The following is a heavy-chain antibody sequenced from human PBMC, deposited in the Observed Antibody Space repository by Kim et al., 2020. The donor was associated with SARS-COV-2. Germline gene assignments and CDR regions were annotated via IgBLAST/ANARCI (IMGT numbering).Heavy chain of an antibody. CDR1: GFTFDDYA. J-gene: IGHJ3*02. Sequence: GGSLRLSCAASGFTFDDYAMHWVRQAPGKGLEWVSGISWNSGSIGYADSVKGRFTISRDNAKNSLYLQMNSLRAEDTALYYCAKGELVGATTDDAFDIWG. D-gene: IGHD1-26*01. V-gene: IGHV3-9*01. CDR2: ISWNSGSI. CDR3: AKGELVGATTDDAFDI.